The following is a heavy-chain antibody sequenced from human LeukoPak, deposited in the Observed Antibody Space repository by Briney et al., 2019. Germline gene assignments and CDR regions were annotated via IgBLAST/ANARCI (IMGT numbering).Heavy chain of an antibody. D-gene: IGHD4-17*01. Sequence: SETLSLTCTVPGGSISSYYWSWIRQPPGKGLEWIGYIYYSGSTYYNPSLKSRVTISVDTLKNQLSLKLSSVTAADTAVYYCARHPTLTTLDYWGQGTLVTVSS. J-gene: IGHJ4*02. CDR3: ARHPTLTTLDY. CDR1: GGSISSYY. V-gene: IGHV4-59*04. CDR2: IYYSGST.